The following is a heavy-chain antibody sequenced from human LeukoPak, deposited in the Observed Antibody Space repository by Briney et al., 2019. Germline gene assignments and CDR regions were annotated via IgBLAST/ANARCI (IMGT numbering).Heavy chain of an antibody. D-gene: IGHD4-11*01. CDR2: IYLGDSDT. CDR3: ARRLTTATFDY. CDR1: GYSLTNYW. Sequence: GESLKISCKGSGYSLTNYWLVWVRQMPGEGLEWMGIIYLGDSDTRYSPSFQGLVTISVDKSISTAYLQWSSLKASDTAMYYCARRLTTATFDYWGQGTLVTVSS. V-gene: IGHV5-51*01. J-gene: IGHJ4*02.